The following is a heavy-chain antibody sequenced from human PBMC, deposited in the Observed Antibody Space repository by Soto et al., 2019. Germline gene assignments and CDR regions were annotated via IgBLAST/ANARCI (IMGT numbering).Heavy chain of an antibody. V-gene: IGHV4-59*01. Sequence: SETLSLTCSVSGGSMIEYSWRWIRQSPGKGLEWIGYIYYLGSTDYNPSLKSRVTISVDTSKRQFSLRLTSVTAADTAVYYCARDGYDGSGSPYPAYWGPGTQVTVSS. J-gene: IGHJ4*02. CDR1: GGSMIEYS. CDR3: ARDGYDGSGSPYPAY. CDR2: IYYLGST. D-gene: IGHD3-10*01.